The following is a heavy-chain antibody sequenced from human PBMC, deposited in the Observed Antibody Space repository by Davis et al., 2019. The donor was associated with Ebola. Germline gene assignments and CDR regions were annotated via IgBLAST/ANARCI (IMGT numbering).Heavy chain of an antibody. CDR1: GFTFSDYY. V-gene: IGHV3-11*04. Sequence: PGGSLRLSCAASGFTFSDYYMSWIRQAPGKGLEWVSHISSSGSTIYYADSVKGRFTISRDNAKNSLYLQMNSLRAEDTAVYYCARDRDPGLGRAFDIWGQGTMVTVSS. CDR2: ISSSGSTI. D-gene: IGHD6-19*01. CDR3: ARDRDPGLGRAFDI. J-gene: IGHJ3*02.